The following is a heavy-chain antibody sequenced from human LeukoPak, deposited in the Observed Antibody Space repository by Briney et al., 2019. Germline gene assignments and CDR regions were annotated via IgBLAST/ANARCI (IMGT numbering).Heavy chain of an antibody. CDR1: GYIFTDNY. CDR2: INPLSGGP. J-gene: IGHJ5*02. V-gene: IGHV1-2*02. D-gene: IGHD3-3*01. CDR3: AREGIKIFGGWAPFDP. Sequence: GASVKVSCKAAGYIFTDNYIHWVRQAPGQGLEWMGWINPLSGGPMYAQKFQGRVTMTRDTSLSTAYIELNGLKSDDTAIYYCAREGIKIFGGWAPFDPWGQGTLVTVS.